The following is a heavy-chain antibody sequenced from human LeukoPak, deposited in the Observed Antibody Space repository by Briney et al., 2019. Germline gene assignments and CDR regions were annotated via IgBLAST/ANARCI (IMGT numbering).Heavy chain of an antibody. CDR3: ARVSDHYPYCSSTSCPFNY. Sequence: ASVKVSCKASGYTFTSYDINWVRQAPGQGLEWMGGIIPIFGTANYAQKFQGRVTITADESTSTAYMELSSLRSEDTAVYYCARVSDHYPYCSSTSCPFNYWGQGTLVTVSS. CDR1: GYTFTSYD. CDR2: IIPIFGTA. V-gene: IGHV1-69*13. D-gene: IGHD2-2*01. J-gene: IGHJ4*02.